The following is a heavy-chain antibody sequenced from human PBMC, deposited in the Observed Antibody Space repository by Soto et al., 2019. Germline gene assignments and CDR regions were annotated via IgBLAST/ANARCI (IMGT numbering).Heavy chain of an antibody. V-gene: IGHV1-18*01. J-gene: IGHJ4*02. CDR2: ISAYNGNT. CDR1: GYTFTSYG. CDR3: ARDLAAAGPFDY. D-gene: IGHD6-13*01. Sequence: QVQLVQSGAEVKKPGASVKVSCKASGYTFTSYGISWVRQAPGQGLEWMGWISAYNGNTNYAQKLQGRVTMTTDPSTSTGYMELRSLRSDGTAVYYRARDLAAAGPFDYWGQGTLVTVSS.